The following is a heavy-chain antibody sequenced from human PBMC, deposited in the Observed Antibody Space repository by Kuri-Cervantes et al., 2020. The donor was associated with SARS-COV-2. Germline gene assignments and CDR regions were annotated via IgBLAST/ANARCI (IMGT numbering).Heavy chain of an antibody. CDR2: ISYDGSNK. D-gene: IGHD2-2*01. V-gene: IGHV3-30*18. CDR1: GFTFSSYG. CDR3: AKDLGVPAAIEMFYYYYGMDV. Sequence: GESLKISCAASGFTFSSYGMHWVRQAPGKGLEWVAVISYDGSNKYYADSVKGRFTISRDNSKNTLCLQMNSLRAEDTAVYYCAKDLGVPAAIEMFYYYYGMDVWGQGTTVTVSS. J-gene: IGHJ6*02.